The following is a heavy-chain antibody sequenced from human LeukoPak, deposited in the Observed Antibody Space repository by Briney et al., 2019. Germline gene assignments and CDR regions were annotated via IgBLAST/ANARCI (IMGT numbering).Heavy chain of an antibody. CDR1: GFTFSSSE. CDR3: ERDDHSGGRRFDT. V-gene: IGHV3-48*03. J-gene: IGHJ5*02. CDR2: ISSSGTTI. Sequence: GGSLRLSCAASGFTFSSSEMNWVRQAPGKGLEWVSYISSSGTTIYYADAVKGRFTTSRDNAKNSLYLQMNSLRAEDTAVYYCERDDHSGGRRFDTWGQGNLVTVSA. D-gene: IGHD6-19*01.